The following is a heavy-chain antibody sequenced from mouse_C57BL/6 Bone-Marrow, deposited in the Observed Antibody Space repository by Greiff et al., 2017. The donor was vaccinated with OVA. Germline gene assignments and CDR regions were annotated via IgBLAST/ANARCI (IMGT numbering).Heavy chain of an antibody. CDR1: GFTFSDYG. Sequence: EVQVVESGGGLVQPGASLKLSCAASGFTFSDYGMAWVRQAPRKGPEWVAFISNLAYSIYYADTVTGRFTLSREKAKNTLYQEKSSLKSEDTAMYYCARDDYGSSYWYFDVWGTGTTDTVSS. D-gene: IGHD1-1*01. J-gene: IGHJ1*03. CDR2: ISNLAYSI. CDR3: ARDDYGSSYWYFDV. V-gene: IGHV5-15*01.